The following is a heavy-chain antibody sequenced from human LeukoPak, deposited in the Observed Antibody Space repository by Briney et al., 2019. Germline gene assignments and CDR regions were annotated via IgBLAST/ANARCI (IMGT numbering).Heavy chain of an antibody. CDR1: GYTFTSYY. CDR3: ARAYFFDFGRERYYYYGMDV. V-gene: IGHV1-46*01. J-gene: IGHJ6*02. Sequence: ASVRVSCKASGYTFTSYYMHWVRQAPGQGLEWMGIINPSGGSTSYAQKFQGRVTMTRDTSTSTVYMELSSLRSEDTAVYYCARAYFFDFGRERYYYYGMDVWGQGTTVTVSS. CDR2: INPSGGST. D-gene: IGHD3-3*01.